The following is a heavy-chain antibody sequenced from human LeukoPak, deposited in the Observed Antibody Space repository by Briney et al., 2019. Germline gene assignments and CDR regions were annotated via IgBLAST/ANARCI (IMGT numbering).Heavy chain of an antibody. V-gene: IGHV5-51*01. Sequence: RGESLKISCKGSGSSFTTYWIGWVRQMPGKGLELMGIIYPGDSDTIYSPSFQGQVTISADKSISAAYLQWSSLKASDTAMYYCAGMRCSGGSCYFDYWGQGTLVTVSS. CDR3: AGMRCSGGSCYFDY. CDR1: GSSFTTYW. CDR2: IYPGDSDT. J-gene: IGHJ4*02. D-gene: IGHD2-15*01.